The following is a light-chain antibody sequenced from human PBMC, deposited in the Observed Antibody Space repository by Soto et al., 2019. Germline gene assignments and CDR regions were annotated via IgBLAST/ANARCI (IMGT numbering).Light chain of an antibody. V-gene: IGKV1-6*01. J-gene: IGKJ4*01. Sequence: ALQMTQSPSSLSAYVGDSVTITRRASQGISADLGWYQQKPGKAPKLLIYAASSLERGVPSRFSGSGSGTEFTLTNSSLQPVYFATYYCQHYYSYPLTFGGGTKVEIK. CDR3: QHYYSYPLT. CDR1: QGISAD. CDR2: AAS.